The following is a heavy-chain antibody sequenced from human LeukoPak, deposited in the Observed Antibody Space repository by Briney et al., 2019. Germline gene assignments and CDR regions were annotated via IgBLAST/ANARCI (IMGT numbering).Heavy chain of an antibody. CDR2: IYHSGST. V-gene: IGHV4-30-2*01. CDR1: GGSISSGGYS. Sequence: TSQTLSLTCAVSGGSISSGGYSWSWIRQPPGKGLEWIGYIYHSGSTYYNPSLKSRVTISVDRSKNQFSLKLSSVTAADTAVYYCARRAEVATIRPTTSGLYYYYMDVWGKGTTVTVSS. J-gene: IGHJ6*03. CDR3: ARRAEVATIRPTTSGLYYYYMDV. D-gene: IGHD5-12*01.